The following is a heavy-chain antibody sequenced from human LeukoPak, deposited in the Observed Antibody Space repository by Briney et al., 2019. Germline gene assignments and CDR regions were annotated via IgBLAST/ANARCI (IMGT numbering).Heavy chain of an antibody. CDR3: ARAWEEGGSGWFLDI. V-gene: IGHV4-59*01. J-gene: IGHJ3*02. CDR2: IYYSGST. D-gene: IGHD6-19*01. CDR1: GGSISSDY. Sequence: SETLSLTCTVFGGSISSDYWSWIRQPPGKGLEWIGYIYYSGSTNYNPSLKSRVTISVDRSKNQFSLKLTSVTAADTAVYYCARAWEEGGSGWFLDIWGQGTMVTVSS.